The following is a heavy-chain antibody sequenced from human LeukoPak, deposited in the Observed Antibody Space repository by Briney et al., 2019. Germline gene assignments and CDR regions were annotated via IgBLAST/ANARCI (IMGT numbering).Heavy chain of an antibody. J-gene: IGHJ4*02. CDR1: GYTFTSYD. CDR3: AILDPKYSSSTD. Sequence: ASVKVSCKASGYTFTSYDINWVRQATGQGLEWMGWMNPNSGNTGYAQKFQGRVTITRNTSISTAYMELSSLRSEDTAVYYCAILDPKYSSSTDWGQGTLVTVSS. V-gene: IGHV1-8*03. D-gene: IGHD6-6*01. CDR2: MNPNSGNT.